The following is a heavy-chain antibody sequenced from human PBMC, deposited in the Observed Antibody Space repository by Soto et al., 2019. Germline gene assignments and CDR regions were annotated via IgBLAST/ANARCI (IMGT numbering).Heavy chain of an antibody. CDR1: GGSISSYY. J-gene: IGHJ4*02. CDR2: IYYSGST. D-gene: IGHD1-26*01. Sequence: QVQLQESGPGLMKPSETLSLTCTVSGGSISSYYWSWIRQPPGKGLEWIGYIYYSGSTNYNPSLKSRVNISVDTSKNQFSLKLSSVTAADTAVYYCARRWGRTFDYWGQGTLVTVSS. CDR3: ARRWGRTFDY. V-gene: IGHV4-59*08.